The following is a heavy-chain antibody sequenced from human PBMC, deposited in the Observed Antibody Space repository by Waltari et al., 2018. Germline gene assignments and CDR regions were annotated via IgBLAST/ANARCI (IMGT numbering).Heavy chain of an antibody. Sequence: QVQLVQSGAEVKKPGASVKVSCKASGYTFTSYAMHWVRQAPGQRLEWMGWINAGNGNTKYSQKFQGRVTITRDTSASTAYMELSSLRSEDTAVYYCALLVCMAALSGGTDDYWGQGTLVTVSS. CDR3: ALLVCMAALSGGTDDY. CDR2: INAGNGNT. V-gene: IGHV1-3*01. D-gene: IGHD6-25*01. CDR1: GYTFTSYA. J-gene: IGHJ4*02.